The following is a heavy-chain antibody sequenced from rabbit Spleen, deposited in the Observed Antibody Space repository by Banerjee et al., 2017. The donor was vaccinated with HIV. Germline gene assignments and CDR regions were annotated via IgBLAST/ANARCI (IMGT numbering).Heavy chain of an antibody. V-gene: IGHV1S40*01. CDR3: ARGSATMTLVITGYYLSL. Sequence: QSLEESGGDLVKPGASLTLTCTASGFSFSSNYYMCWVRQAPGKGLECIACIYGGSSGSTYYADWAKGRFTISKTSSTTVTLQMTSLTVADTATYFCARGSATMTLVITGYYLSLWGPGTLVTVS. J-gene: IGHJ4*01. CDR2: IYGGSSGST. D-gene: IGHD2-1*01. CDR1: GFSFSSNYY.